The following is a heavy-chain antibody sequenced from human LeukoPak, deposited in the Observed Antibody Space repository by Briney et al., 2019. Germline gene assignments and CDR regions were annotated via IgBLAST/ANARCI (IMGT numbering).Heavy chain of an antibody. CDR1: GGSISSYY. Sequence: PSETLSLTCTVSGGSISSYYWSWIRQPPGKGLEWIGYIYYSGSTNYNPSLKSRVTISVDTSKNQFSLKLSSVTAADTAVYYCARARSYPYYYYYMDVWGKGTTVTISS. J-gene: IGHJ6*03. CDR2: IYYSGST. CDR3: ARARSYPYYYYYMDV. D-gene: IGHD1-26*01. V-gene: IGHV4-59*01.